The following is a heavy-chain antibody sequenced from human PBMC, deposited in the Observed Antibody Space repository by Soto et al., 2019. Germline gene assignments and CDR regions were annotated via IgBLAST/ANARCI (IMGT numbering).Heavy chain of an antibody. CDR3: ARGVIH. V-gene: IGHV4-59*12. Sequence: PSETLSLTCSVSGGSISSYYWSWIRQPPGKGLEWIGYIYHSGSTYYNPSLKSRVTISVDRSKNQFSLKLSSVTAADTAVYYCARGVIHWGQGTLVTVSS. CDR1: GGSISSYY. J-gene: IGHJ4*02. D-gene: IGHD2-21*01. CDR2: IYHSGST.